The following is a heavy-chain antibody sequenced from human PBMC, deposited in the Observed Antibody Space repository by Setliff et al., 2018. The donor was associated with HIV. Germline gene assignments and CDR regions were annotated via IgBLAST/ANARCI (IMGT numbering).Heavy chain of an antibody. J-gene: IGHJ2*01. V-gene: IGHV3-49*04. CDR2: IRSKAYGGTT. CDR1: GFTFGDYA. CDR3: TRAAYSRYFDL. D-gene: IGHD4-4*01. Sequence: GRSLTLSCTASGFTFGDYALTWVRQAPGKGLEWVGFIRSKAYGGTTEYAASVEGRFTISRDDSKSSAYLQMNSLKTEDTAVYYCTRAAYSRYFDLWGRGTLVTVSS.